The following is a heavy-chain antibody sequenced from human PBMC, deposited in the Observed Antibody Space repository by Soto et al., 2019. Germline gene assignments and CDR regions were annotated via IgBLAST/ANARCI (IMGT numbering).Heavy chain of an antibody. CDR1: GFTFSDHH. J-gene: IGHJ4*02. D-gene: IGHD1-26*01. V-gene: IGHV3-72*01. Sequence: EVQLVESGGALVQPGGSLRLSCAASGFTFSDHHMDWVRQAPGKGLEWVGRTRNKGNSYTTEYAASVKGRFTISRDESTHSLYLQMNRLKAGDTAFYYGAYVGANRASRGQGTLVTVSS. CDR2: TRNKGNSYTT. CDR3: AYVGANRAS.